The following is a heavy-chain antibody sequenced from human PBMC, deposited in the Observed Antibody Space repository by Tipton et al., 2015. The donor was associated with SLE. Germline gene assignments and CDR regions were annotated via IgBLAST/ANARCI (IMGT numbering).Heavy chain of an antibody. CDR1: GFTFDDYA. V-gene: IGHV3-9*01. CDR2: ISWNSGSI. Sequence: SLRLSCAASGFTFDDYAMHWVRQAPGKGLEWVSGISWNSGSIGYADSVKGRFTISRDNAKNSLYLQMNSLRAEDTALYYCAKVMRGSLQFPFDYWGQGTLVTVSS. D-gene: IGHD5-24*01. CDR3: AKVMRGSLQFPFDY. J-gene: IGHJ4*02.